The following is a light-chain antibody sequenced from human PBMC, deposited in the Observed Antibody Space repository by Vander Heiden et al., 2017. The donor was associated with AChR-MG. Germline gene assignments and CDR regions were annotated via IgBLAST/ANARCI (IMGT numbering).Light chain of an antibody. V-gene: IGLV2-14*03. CDR2: DVT. J-gene: IGLJ1*01. CDR3: CSYTTISTYV. Sequence: QSALTQPAPVSGSPGHSITISCTGTSSDVGAYNYVSWYQQHPGKAPKLMIFDVTNRPSGVSYRFSGSKSGNTASLTISGLQAEDEADYYCCSYTTISTYVFGTGTKVSVL. CDR1: SSDVGAYNY.